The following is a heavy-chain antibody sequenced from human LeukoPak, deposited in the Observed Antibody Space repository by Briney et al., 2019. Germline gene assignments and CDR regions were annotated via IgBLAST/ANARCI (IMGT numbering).Heavy chain of an antibody. CDR3: AQKAPFSPTYSQQ. J-gene: IGHJ1*01. V-gene: IGHV4-59*01. CDR1: GGSITSYF. Sequence: SETLSLTCTVSGGSITSYFWSWIRQPPGRRLEWIGYIYHSGTTNYNPSLKSRVTIPADTSKNQFSLRLTSVTAADTAVYYCAQKAPFSPTYSQQWGQGTLVTVSS. D-gene: IGHD2/OR15-2a*01. CDR2: IYHSGTT.